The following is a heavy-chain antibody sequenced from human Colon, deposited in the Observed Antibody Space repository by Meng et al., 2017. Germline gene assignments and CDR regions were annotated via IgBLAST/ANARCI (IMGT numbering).Heavy chain of an antibody. CDR1: GYTFTGYY. CDR2: INPNSGGT. J-gene: IGHJ5*02. D-gene: IGHD6-13*01. CDR3: ARWSSSWYVNWFDP. Sequence: ASVQVSCKASGYTFTGYYMHWVRQAPGQGLEWMGRINPNSGGTNYAQKFQGRVTMTRDTSTSTAYMELSRLRSDDTAVYYCARWSSSWYVNWFDPWGQGTLVTVSS. V-gene: IGHV1-2*06.